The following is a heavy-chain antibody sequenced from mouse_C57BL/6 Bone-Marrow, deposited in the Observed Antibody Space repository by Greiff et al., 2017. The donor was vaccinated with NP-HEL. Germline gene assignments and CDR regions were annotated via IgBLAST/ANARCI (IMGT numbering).Heavy chain of an antibody. D-gene: IGHD2-3*01. CDR1: GYTFTSYG. Sequence: VQLVESGAELARPGASVKLSCKASGYTFTSYGISWVKQRTGQGLEWIGEIYPRSGNTYYNEKFKGKATLTADKSSSTAYMELRSLTSEDSAVYFCAREGWLLLDYWGQGTTLTVSS. J-gene: IGHJ2*01. V-gene: IGHV1-81*01. CDR3: AREGWLLLDY. CDR2: IYPRSGNT.